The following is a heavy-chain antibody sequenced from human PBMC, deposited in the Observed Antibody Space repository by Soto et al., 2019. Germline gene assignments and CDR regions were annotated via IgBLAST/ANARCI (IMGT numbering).Heavy chain of an antibody. CDR1: GGTFSSYT. Sequence: QVQLVQSGAEVKKPGASVKVSCKASGGTFSSYTISWVRQAPGQGLEWMGRIIPILGIANYAQKFQGRVTITADKSTSTASMEVSRLRSDGTAGYYCACVGRQLLGNSFDYWGQGTLVTVSS. V-gene: IGHV1-69*02. D-gene: IGHD6-13*01. CDR2: IIPILGIA. CDR3: ACVGRQLLGNSFDY. J-gene: IGHJ4*02.